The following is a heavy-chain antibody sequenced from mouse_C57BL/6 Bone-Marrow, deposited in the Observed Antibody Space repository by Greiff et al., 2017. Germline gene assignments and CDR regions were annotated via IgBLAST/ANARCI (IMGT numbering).Heavy chain of an antibody. CDR2: IWWDDDK. J-gene: IGHJ3*01. Sequence: QVTLKECGPGILQPSQTLSLTCSFSGFSLSTFGMGVGWIRQPSGKGLEWLAHIWWDDDKYYNPALKSRLTISKDTSKNQVFLKIANVDTADTATYYCARNYYGSSYAFAYWGQGTLVTVSA. D-gene: IGHD1-1*01. CDR3: ARNYYGSSYAFAY. V-gene: IGHV8-8*01. CDR1: GFSLSTFGMG.